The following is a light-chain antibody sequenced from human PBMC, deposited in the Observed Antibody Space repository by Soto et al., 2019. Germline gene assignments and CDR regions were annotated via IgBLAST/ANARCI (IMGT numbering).Light chain of an antibody. Sequence: DIQMTQSPSTLSASVGDRVTITCRASQSLSDWLAWYQQRPGKAPNLLIYKASNLESGVPSRFSGNGSGTEFTLTITSLQPDDFATYYCQQYKSYSYTFGQGTKLEIK. J-gene: IGKJ2*01. V-gene: IGKV1-5*03. CDR2: KAS. CDR3: QQYKSYSYT. CDR1: QSLSDW.